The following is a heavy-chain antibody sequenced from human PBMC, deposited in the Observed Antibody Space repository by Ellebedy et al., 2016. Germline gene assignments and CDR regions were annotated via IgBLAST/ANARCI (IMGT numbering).Heavy chain of an antibody. CDR2: MSHDGSAT. CDR1: GFTFSTYA. V-gene: IGHV3-30*04. J-gene: IGHJ3*02. CDR3: VRENYYGSGSLGAFDI. Sequence: GESLKISCAASGFTFSTYAMHWLRQAPGKGLEWVAVMSHDGSATYYGDSVKGRVTISRDNSKSTLDLQMNGLRAEDTAVYYCVRENYYGSGSLGAFDIWGQGTMVTVSS. D-gene: IGHD3-10*01.